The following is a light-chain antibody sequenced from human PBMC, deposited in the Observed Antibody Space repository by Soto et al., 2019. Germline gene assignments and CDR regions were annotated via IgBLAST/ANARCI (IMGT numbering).Light chain of an antibody. CDR3: QQYNNWPRT. Sequence: MTQSPSSLSASVGDRVTITCRASQNISSNLAWYQQKPGQAPRLLIYGASTRATGIPARFSGSGSGTEFTLTISSLQSEDFAVYYCQQYNNWPRTFGQGTKVDIK. J-gene: IGKJ1*01. CDR2: GAS. V-gene: IGKV3-15*01. CDR1: QNISSN.